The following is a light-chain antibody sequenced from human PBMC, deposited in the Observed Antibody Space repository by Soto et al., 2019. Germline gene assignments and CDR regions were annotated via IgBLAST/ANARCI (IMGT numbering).Light chain of an antibody. CDR2: KAS. V-gene: IGKV1-5*03. J-gene: IGKJ1*01. CDR3: QQYNSYWT. Sequence: DIQMTESPSTLSASVGDRVTITLRASQSISSWLAWYQQKPGKAPKLLIYKASSLESGVPSRFSGSGSGTEFTLTISSLQPDDFATYFCQQYNSYWTFGQGTKVDIK. CDR1: QSISSW.